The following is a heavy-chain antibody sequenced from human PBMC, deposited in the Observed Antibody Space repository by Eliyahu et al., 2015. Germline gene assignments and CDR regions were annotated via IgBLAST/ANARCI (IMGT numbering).Heavy chain of an antibody. V-gene: IGHV4-39*01. CDR1: GGXISSSSYY. D-gene: IGHD6-19*01. Sequence: QLQLQESGPGLVKPSETLSLTCTVSGGXISSSSYYWGWIRQPPGKGLEWLGSXYYSGSTYYNPSLKSRVTISVDTSKNQFSLKLSSVTAADTAVYYCARPVAGRRFDYWGQGTLVTVSS. CDR3: ARPVAGRRFDY. J-gene: IGHJ4*02. CDR2: XYYSGST.